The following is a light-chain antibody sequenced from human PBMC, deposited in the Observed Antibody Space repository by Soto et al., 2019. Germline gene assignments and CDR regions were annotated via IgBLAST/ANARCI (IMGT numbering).Light chain of an antibody. Sequence: QSVLTQPPSVSGAPGQRVTISCTGSSSNIGAGYDVHWYQQLPERAPKLLIYGNTNRPSGVPDRFSGSKSGTSASLAITGLQAEDEADYYCLSFDSSLSVVFGGGTKLTVL. CDR3: LSFDSSLSVV. CDR1: SSNIGAGYD. V-gene: IGLV1-40*01. CDR2: GNT. J-gene: IGLJ2*01.